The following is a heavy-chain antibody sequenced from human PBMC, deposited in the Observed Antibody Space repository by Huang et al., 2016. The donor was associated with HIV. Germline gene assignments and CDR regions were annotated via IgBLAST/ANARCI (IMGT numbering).Heavy chain of an antibody. CDR3: AAGVVPAADYYYYYGMDV. CDR2: INPNSGGT. J-gene: IGHJ6*02. V-gene: IGHV1-2*02. CDR1: GYTFNGYY. D-gene: IGHD2-2*01. Sequence: QVQLVQSGAEVKKPGASVKVSCKASGYTFNGYYMHWVRQAPGQGIEWRGWINPNSGGTNYAQKFQGRVTMTRDTSISTAYMELSRLRSADTAVYYCAAGVVPAADYYYYYGMDVWGQGTTVTVSS.